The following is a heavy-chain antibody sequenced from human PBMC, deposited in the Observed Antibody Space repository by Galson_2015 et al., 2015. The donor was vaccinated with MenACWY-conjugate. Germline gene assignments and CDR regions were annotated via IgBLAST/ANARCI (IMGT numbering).Heavy chain of an antibody. Sequence: SLRLSCAASGFTFSDYYMSWIRQAPGKGLEWVSYISSSSSFTYYADSVKGRFTISRDNAKNSLYLQMNSLRAEDTAVYYCARDDQAVAGTRVVVWGQGTTVTASS. J-gene: IGHJ6*02. V-gene: IGHV3-11*05. CDR3: ARDDQAVAGTRVVV. D-gene: IGHD6-19*01. CDR2: ISSSSSFT. CDR1: GFTFSDYY.